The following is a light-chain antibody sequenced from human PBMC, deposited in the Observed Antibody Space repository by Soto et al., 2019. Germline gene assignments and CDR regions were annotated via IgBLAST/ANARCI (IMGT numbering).Light chain of an antibody. Sequence: EIMMTQSPATVSVSPGERATLSCRASQSIRTNVAWYQQQPGQALRLLIYDASTRATGLSSRFSGSGSGTEFTLTISSLQSEDVAISYCQQYNDWLTLTFGGGTRLEI. V-gene: IGKV3-15*01. CDR2: DAS. CDR1: QSIRTN. J-gene: IGKJ4*01. CDR3: QQYNDWLTLT.